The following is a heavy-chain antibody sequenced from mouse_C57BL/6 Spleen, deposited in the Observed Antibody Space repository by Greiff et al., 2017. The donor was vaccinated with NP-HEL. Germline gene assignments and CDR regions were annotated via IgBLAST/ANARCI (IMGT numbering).Heavy chain of an antibody. Sequence: EVKLMESGGGLVQPGGSMKLSCVASGFTFSNYWMNWVRQSPEKGLEWVAQIRLKSDNYATHYAESVKGRFTISRDDSKSSVYLQMNNLRAEDTGIYYCTGSNWDVVDYWGQGTTLTVSS. J-gene: IGHJ2*01. D-gene: IGHD4-1*01. CDR1: GFTFSNYW. CDR2: IRLKSDNYAT. CDR3: TGSNWDVVDY. V-gene: IGHV6-3*01.